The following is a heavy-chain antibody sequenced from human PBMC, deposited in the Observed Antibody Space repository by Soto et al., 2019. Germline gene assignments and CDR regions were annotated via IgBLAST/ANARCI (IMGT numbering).Heavy chain of an antibody. V-gene: IGHV4-59*01. CDR3: ARKMTTGGLDY. D-gene: IGHD1-1*01. CDR1: GGSISTYY. J-gene: IGHJ4*02. Sequence: NPSETLSLTCTVSGGSISTYYWSWIRQSPGKGLEWIGYIYHTGSTNYNPSLKSRVTISVDTSKNQFSLKLRSVTAADTAVYYCARKMTTGGLDYWGQGTLVTVSS. CDR2: IYHTGST.